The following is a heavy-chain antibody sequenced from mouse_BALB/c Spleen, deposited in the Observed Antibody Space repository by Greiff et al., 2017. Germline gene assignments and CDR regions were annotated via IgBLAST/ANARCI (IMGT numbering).Heavy chain of an antibody. Sequence: QVPLQQSGPGLVAPSQRLSITCPVSGFSFTGYGVNWVRQPPGTGLEWLGMIWGDGSTDYNSALKSRLSISKDNSKRQVFLKMNSLQTDDTARYYWARDGYYGKGGCDYWGQGTTLTGSS. V-gene: IGHV2-6-7*01. J-gene: IGHJ2*01. D-gene: IGHD2-1*01. CDR2: IWGDGST. CDR1: GFSFTGYG. CDR3: ARDGYYGKGGCDY.